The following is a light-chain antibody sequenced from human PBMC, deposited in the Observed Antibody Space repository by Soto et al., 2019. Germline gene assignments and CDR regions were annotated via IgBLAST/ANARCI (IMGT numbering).Light chain of an antibody. CDR2: EVT. CDR1: SSDVGGYNY. J-gene: IGLJ1*01. Sequence: QSALTQPPSASGSPGQSVTISCTGTSSDVGGYNYVSWYQQHPGKAPKLMIYEVTKRPSGVPDRFSASKSGNTASLTVSGLQAEDEADYYCSSYAGSNFVFGTGTKVTVL. CDR3: SSYAGSNFV. V-gene: IGLV2-8*01.